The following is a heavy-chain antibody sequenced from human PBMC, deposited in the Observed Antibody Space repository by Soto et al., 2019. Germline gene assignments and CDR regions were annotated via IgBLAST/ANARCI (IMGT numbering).Heavy chain of an antibody. D-gene: IGHD3-3*01. CDR2: ISAYNGNT. CDR3: ARNLRSRYYDFWSGYSPSFDY. V-gene: IGHV1-18*01. Sequence: ASVKVSCKASGYTFTSYGISWVRQVPGQGLEWMGWISAYNGNTNYAQKLQGRVTMTTDTSTSTAYMELRSLRSDDTAVYYCARNLRSRYYDFWSGYSPSFDYWGQGTLVTVSS. CDR1: GYTFTSYG. J-gene: IGHJ4*02.